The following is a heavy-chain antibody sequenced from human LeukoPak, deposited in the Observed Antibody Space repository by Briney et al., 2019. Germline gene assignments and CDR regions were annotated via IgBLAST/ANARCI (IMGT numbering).Heavy chain of an antibody. CDR1: GFTFSSYE. CDR2: ISSSGSTI. J-gene: IGHJ6*04. D-gene: IGHD2-15*01. V-gene: IGHV3-48*03. CDR3: ARDCSGGSCYDYYYYGMDV. Sequence: GGSLRLSCAASGFTFSSYEMNWVREALGKGLEWVSYISSSGSTIYYADSVKGRFTISRDNAKNSLYLQMNSLRAEDTAVYYCARDCSGGSCYDYYYYGMDVWGKGTTVTVSS.